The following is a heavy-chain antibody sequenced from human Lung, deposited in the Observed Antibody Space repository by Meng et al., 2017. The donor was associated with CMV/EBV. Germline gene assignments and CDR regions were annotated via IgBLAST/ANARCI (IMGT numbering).Heavy chain of an antibody. D-gene: IGHD5-12*01. Sequence: ASVKVSXKPSGYTFTSYGISWVRRAPGQGLEWMGWISAYNGRSNYPQRLQGRVTMTTDTSTSTAYMELRSLRSDDTAMYYCVRDDRYTGYDRFDSWGQGTLVTVSS. CDR3: VRDDRYTGYDRFDS. J-gene: IGHJ4*02. V-gene: IGHV1-18*01. CDR2: ISAYNGRS. CDR1: GYTFTSYG.